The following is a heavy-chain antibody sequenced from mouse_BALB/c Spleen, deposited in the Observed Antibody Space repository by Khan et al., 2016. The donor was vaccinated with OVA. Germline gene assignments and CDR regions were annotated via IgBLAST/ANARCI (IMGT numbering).Heavy chain of an antibody. J-gene: IGHJ4*01. CDR1: GYSITSGYA. Sequence: VELVESGPGLVKPSQSLSLTCTVTGYSITSGYAWNWIRQFPGNKLEWMGYISYSGGTSYNPSLKSRISITRDTSKNQFFLQLNSVTTEDTATYYGARGNYDGYYMDYWGQGTSLTVSS. CDR2: ISYSGGT. V-gene: IGHV3-2*02. CDR3: ARGNYDGYYMDY. D-gene: IGHD1-2*01.